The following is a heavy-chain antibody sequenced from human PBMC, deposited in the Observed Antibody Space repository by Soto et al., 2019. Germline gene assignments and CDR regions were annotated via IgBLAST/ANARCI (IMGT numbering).Heavy chain of an antibody. CDR3: ASLFPWSGYVGY. CDR2: IYYSGST. Sequence: SETLCLTCTVSGGSISGSSYYWGWIRQPPGKGLEWIGSIYYSGSTYYNPSLKSRVTISVDTSKNQFSLKLSSVTAADTAVYYCASLFPWSGYVGYWGQGTLVTVSS. V-gene: IGHV4-39*01. CDR1: GGSISGSSYY. D-gene: IGHD5-12*01. J-gene: IGHJ4*02.